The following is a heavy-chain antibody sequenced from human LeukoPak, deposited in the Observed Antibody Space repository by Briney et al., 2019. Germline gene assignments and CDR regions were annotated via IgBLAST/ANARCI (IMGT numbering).Heavy chain of an antibody. J-gene: IGHJ4*02. V-gene: IGHV3-30-3*01. Sequence: GRSLRLSCAASGFTFSSYAMHWVRQAPGKGLEWVAVISYDGSNKYYADSVKGRFTISRDNSKNTLYLQMNSLRAEDTAVYYCARDFDSRGTYDSSGYYGYWGQGTLVTVSP. CDR1: GFTFSSYA. CDR2: ISYDGSNK. D-gene: IGHD3-22*01. CDR3: ARDFDSRGTYDSSGYYGY.